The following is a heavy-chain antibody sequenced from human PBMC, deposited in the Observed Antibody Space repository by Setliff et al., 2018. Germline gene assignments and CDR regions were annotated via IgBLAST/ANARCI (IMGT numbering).Heavy chain of an antibody. Sequence: PSETLSLTCTVSGGSISSMSYYWGWIRQPPGKGLEWIGSIYHSGSSYYNSSLRSRVTISVDTSKNQFSLILRSVTAADTAVYYCARDYQGGWFDPWGPGTLVTVSS. D-gene: IGHD3-16*01. CDR1: GGSISSMSYY. V-gene: IGHV4-39*07. J-gene: IGHJ5*02. CDR2: IYHSGSS. CDR3: ARDYQGGWFDP.